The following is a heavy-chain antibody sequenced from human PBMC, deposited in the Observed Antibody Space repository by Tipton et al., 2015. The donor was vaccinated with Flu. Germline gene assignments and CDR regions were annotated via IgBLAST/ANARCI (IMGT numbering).Heavy chain of an antibody. Sequence: TLSLTCAVSGYSISSGYYWGWIRQPPGKGLEWIGSIYHSGSTYYNPSLKSRVTISVDTSKNQFSLKLSSVTAADTAVYYCARDASETYYDFWSGYHYPDSWFDPWGQGTLVTVSS. CDR2: IYHSGST. D-gene: IGHD3-3*01. CDR1: GYSISSGYY. J-gene: IGHJ5*02. V-gene: IGHV4-38-2*02. CDR3: ARDASETYYDFWSGYHYPDSWFDP.